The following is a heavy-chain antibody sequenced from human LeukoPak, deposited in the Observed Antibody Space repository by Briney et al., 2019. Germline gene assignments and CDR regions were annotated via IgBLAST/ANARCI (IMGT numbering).Heavy chain of an antibody. D-gene: IGHD4-17*01. CDR3: ARQNYGDYVLGY. V-gene: IGHV4-34*01. CDR1: GGSFSGYY. CDR2: INHSGST. J-gene: IGHJ4*02. Sequence: SETLSLTCAVYGGSFSGYYWSWIRQPPGKGLEWIGEINHSGSTNYNPSLKSRVTISVDTSKNQFSLKLSSVTAADTAVYYCARQNYGDYVLGYWGQGTLVTVSS.